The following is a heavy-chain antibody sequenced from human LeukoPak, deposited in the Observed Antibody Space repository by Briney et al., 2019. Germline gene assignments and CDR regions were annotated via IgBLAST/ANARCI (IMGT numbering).Heavy chain of an antibody. Sequence: ASVKVSCKASGYTFTSYGISWVRQAPGQGLEWMGWISAYNGNTNYAQKLQGRVTMTTDTSTSTAYMELRSLRSDDTAVYYRARDRPDYYCSSTIFSGLDYWGQGTLVTVSS. D-gene: IGHD2-2*01. J-gene: IGHJ4*02. CDR1: GYTFTSYG. CDR2: ISAYNGNT. V-gene: IGHV1-18*01. CDR3: ARDRPDYYCSSTIFSGLDY.